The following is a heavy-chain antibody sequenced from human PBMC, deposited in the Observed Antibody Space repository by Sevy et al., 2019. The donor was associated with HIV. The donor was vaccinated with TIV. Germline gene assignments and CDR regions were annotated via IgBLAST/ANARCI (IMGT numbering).Heavy chain of an antibody. J-gene: IGHJ6*02. CDR2: IKQDGSEK. CDR1: EFTFSSYW. V-gene: IGHV3-7*01. CDR3: ARSGGSYDYSMDV. Sequence: GESLKISCAASEFTFSSYWMSWVRQAPGKGLEWVANIKQDGSEKYYVDSVKGRFTISRDNAKNSLYLQMNSLRAEDTAVYYCARSGGSYDYSMDVWGQGTTVTVSS. D-gene: IGHD1-26*01.